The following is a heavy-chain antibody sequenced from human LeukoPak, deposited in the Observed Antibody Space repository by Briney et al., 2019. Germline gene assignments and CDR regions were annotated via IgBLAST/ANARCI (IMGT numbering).Heavy chain of an antibody. CDR1: GYTFTSYG. CDR2: ISAYNGNT. V-gene: IGHV1-18*01. D-gene: IGHD3-22*01. Sequence: ASVKVSCKASGYTFTSYGIRWVRQAPGQGLEWMGWISAYNGNTNYAQKLQGRVTMTTDTSTSTAYMELRSLRSDDTAVYYCARDSTVYYYDSSGYYPPDYWGQGTLVTVSS. CDR3: ARDSTVYYYDSSGYYPPDY. J-gene: IGHJ4*02.